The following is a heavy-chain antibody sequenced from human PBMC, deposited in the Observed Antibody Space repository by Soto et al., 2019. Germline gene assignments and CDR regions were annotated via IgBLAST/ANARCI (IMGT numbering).Heavy chain of an antibody. D-gene: IGHD3-22*01. J-gene: IGHJ6*02. CDR2: ISSSSSYT. CDR3: ARDRDSSGYYYVISYGMDV. CDR1: GFTFSDYY. Sequence: GGSLRLSCAASGFTFSDYYMSWIRQAPGKGLEWVSYISSSSSYTNYADSVKGRFTISRDNAKNSLYLQMNSLRAEDTAVYYCARDRDSSGYYYVISYGMDVWGQGTTVTVSS. V-gene: IGHV3-11*06.